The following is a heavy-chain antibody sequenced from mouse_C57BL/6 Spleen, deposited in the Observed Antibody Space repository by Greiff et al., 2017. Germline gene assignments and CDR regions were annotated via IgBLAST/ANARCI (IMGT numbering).Heavy chain of an antibody. CDR3: ARQGNYGSSLRYFDV. J-gene: IGHJ1*03. V-gene: IGHV5-12*01. CDR1: GFTFSDYY. D-gene: IGHD1-1*01. Sequence: EVQLVESGGGLVQPGGSLKLSCAASGFTFSDYYMYWVRQTPEQRLEWVAYISNGGGSTYYPDTVKGRFTISRDNAKNTLYLQMSRLKSEDTAMYYCARQGNYGSSLRYFDVWGTGTTVTVSS. CDR2: ISNGGGST.